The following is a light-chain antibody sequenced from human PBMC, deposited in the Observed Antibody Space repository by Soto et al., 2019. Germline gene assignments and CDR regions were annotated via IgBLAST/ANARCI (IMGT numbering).Light chain of an antibody. Sequence: DILMTQSPSSLSASVGDRVTITCRASQNINSYLNWYQQKPGKSPRLLIYSASNLQTGVPSGFSGSGSGTDFTLTISSLQTEDFATYYCQQTQSFPLTFGGGTKVDIK. CDR2: SAS. CDR3: QQTQSFPLT. J-gene: IGKJ4*01. CDR1: QNINSY. V-gene: IGKV1-39*01.